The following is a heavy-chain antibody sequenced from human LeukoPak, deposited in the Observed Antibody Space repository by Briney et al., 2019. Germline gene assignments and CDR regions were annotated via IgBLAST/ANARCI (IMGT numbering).Heavy chain of an antibody. Sequence: GGSLRLSCAASGFTFSRCWMTWVRQAPGKGLEWVANIKLDGSEKFYVDSVKGRFTISRDNAKNSLYLQMNSLTAEDTAVYYCARVAEAGFDYWGQGTLVTVSS. CDR3: ARVAEAGFDY. CDR2: IKLDGSEK. CDR1: GFTFSRCW. V-gene: IGHV3-7*01. J-gene: IGHJ4*02. D-gene: IGHD6-13*01.